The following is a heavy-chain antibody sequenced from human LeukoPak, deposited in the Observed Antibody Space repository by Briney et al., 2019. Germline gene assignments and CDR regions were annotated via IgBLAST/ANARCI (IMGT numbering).Heavy chain of an antibody. D-gene: IGHD6-19*01. Sequence: PSETLSLTCTVSGGSISSSSYYWGWIRQPPGKGLEWIGSIYYSGSTYYNPSLKSRVTISVDTSKNQFSLKLSSVTAADTAVYYCARDSYSSGWYSFDYWGQGTLLTVSS. J-gene: IGHJ4*02. V-gene: IGHV4-39*07. CDR3: ARDSYSSGWYSFDY. CDR2: IYYSGST. CDR1: GGSISSSSYY.